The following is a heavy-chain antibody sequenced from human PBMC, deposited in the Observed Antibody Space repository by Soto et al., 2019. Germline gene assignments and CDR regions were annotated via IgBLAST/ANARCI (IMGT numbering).Heavy chain of an antibody. V-gene: IGHV1-69*13. CDR1: GGTFSSYA. J-gene: IGHJ5*02. CDR2: IIPIFGTA. D-gene: IGHD3-10*01. Sequence: ASVKVSCKASGGTFSSYAISWVRQAPGQGLEWMGGIIPIFGTANYAQKFQGRVTITADESTSTAYMELSSLRSEDTAVYYCARLPKTYYYGSGSYHPFRSWGQRALVTYPQ. CDR3: ARLPKTYYYGSGSYHPFRS.